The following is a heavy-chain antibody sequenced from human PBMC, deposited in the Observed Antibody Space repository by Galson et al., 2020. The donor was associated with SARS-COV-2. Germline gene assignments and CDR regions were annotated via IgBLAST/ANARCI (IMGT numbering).Heavy chain of an antibody. D-gene: IGHD3-3*01. CDR3: ARDSRRITIFGVVRSFDY. J-gene: IGHJ4*02. CDR1: GYTFTSYG. V-gene: IGHV1-18*04. CDR2: ISAYNGNT. Sequence: ASVKVSCKASGYTFTSYGISWVRQAPGQGLEWMGWISAYNGNTNYAQKLQGRVTMTTDTSTSTAYMELRSLRSDDTAVYYCARDSRRITIFGVVRSFDYWGQGTLVTVSS.